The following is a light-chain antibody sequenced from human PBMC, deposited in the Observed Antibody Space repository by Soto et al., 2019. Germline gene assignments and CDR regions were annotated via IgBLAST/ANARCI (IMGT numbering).Light chain of an antibody. CDR3: QQYNSYSPLT. J-gene: IGKJ4*01. CDR2: KAS. CDR1: QSISSW. Sequence: DIQMTQSPSTLSASVGDRVTITCRASQSISSWLAWYQQKPGKAPNLLIYKASRLETGVPSRFSGSGSGPEFTLTISFLQPDDFATYYCQQYNSYSPLTFGGGTKVDIK. V-gene: IGKV1-5*03.